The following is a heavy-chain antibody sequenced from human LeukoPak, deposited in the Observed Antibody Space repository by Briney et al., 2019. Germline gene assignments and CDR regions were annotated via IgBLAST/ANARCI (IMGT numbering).Heavy chain of an antibody. V-gene: IGHV4-4*02. D-gene: IGHD5-12*01. J-gene: IGHJ4*02. CDR3: WHSGYESGLDY. Sequence: PSETLSLTCGVSGVSITRGNWWSWVRQPPGKGLEWIGEIYHSGSINYNPSLKSRVTISVDKSKNQFSLKLNSVTAADTAVYYCWHSGYESGLDYWGQGTLVTVSS. CDR1: GVSITRGNW. CDR2: IYHSGSI.